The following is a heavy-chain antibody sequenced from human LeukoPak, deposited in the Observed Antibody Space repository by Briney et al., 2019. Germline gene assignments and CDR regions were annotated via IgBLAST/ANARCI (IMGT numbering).Heavy chain of an antibody. Sequence: GGSLRLSCAASGFTFSNYWMSWVRQAPGKGLEWVAFIRYDGSNKYYADSVKGRFTISRDNSKNTLYLQMNSLRAEDTAVYYCAKDTTPPKAGFDPWGQGTLVTVSS. J-gene: IGHJ5*02. D-gene: IGHD1-14*01. V-gene: IGHV3-30*02. CDR2: IRYDGSNK. CDR1: GFTFSNYW. CDR3: AKDTTPPKAGFDP.